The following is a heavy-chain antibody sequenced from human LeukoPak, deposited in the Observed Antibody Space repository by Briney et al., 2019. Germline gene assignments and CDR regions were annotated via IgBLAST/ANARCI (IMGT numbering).Heavy chain of an antibody. V-gene: IGHV3-21*01. CDR1: GSSFSSYS. CDR3: ARSPQGTGSPADY. CDR2: ISSSSKYI. J-gene: IGHJ4*02. D-gene: IGHD1-1*01. Sequence: GGSLRLSCGDSGSSFSSYSMKWVRQAPGKDLEWVSSISSSSKYIYYADSVKGRFTISRDNAKNSLYLQMNGLRADDTAVYYCARSPQGTGSPADYWGQGTLVTVSS.